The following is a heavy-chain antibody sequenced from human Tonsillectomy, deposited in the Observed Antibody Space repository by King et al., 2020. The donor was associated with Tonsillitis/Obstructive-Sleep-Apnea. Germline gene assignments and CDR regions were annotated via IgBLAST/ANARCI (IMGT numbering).Heavy chain of an antibody. V-gene: IGHV3-53*04. Sequence: VQLVESGGGLVQPGGSLRLSCAASGLTVSNNYMTWVRQAPGKGLEWVSVIYSSGSTSYADSVKGRFTISRHNSKNTLYLQMNSLRTEDTAVYYCARDLTGTPGYWGQGTLVTVSS. CDR2: IYSSGST. D-gene: IGHD1-20*01. CDR3: ARDLTGTPGY. J-gene: IGHJ4*02. CDR1: GLTVSNNY.